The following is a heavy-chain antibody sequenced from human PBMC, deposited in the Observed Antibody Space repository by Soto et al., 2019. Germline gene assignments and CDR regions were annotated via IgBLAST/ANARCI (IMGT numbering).Heavy chain of an antibody. V-gene: IGHV1-8*01. Sequence: QVQLVQSGAEVKKPGASVKVSCKASGYTFTSYDINWVRQATGQGLEWMGWMNPNSGNTGYALKFQGRVTMTRNTSISTAYMELSSLRSEDTAVYYCARGLSFAGPFAAGRSYYYGMDVWGQGTTVTVSS. J-gene: IGHJ6*02. D-gene: IGHD6-13*01. CDR2: MNPNSGNT. CDR3: ARGLSFAGPFAAGRSYYYGMDV. CDR1: GYTFTSYD.